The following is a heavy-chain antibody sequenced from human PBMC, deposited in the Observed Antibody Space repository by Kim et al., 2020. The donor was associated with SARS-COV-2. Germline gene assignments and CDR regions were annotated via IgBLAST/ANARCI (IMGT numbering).Heavy chain of an antibody. CDR2: TYYRSKWYN. V-gene: IGHV6-1*01. D-gene: IGHD1-7*01. CDR3: ARWAFRTFDY. Sequence: SQTLALTCDISGNSVSNNGVAWNWIRQSPSRGLEWLGRTYYRSKWYNEYAVSVKSRITINPDTSKNQSSLQLNSVTPEDTAVYYCARWAFRTFDYWGQGT. CDR1: GNSVSNNGVA. J-gene: IGHJ4*02.